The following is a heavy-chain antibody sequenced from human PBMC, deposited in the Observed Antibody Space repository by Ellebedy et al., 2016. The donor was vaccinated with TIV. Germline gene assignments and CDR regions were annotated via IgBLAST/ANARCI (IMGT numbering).Heavy chain of an antibody. V-gene: IGHV4-59*01. CDR1: GGSISSYY. Sequence: SETLSLTCTVSGGSISSYYWSWIRQPPGKGLEWIGYIYYSGSTNYNPSLKSRVTISVDTSKNQFSLKLSSVTAADTAVYYCARALADITIFGVANDAFDIWGQGTMVTVSS. D-gene: IGHD3-3*01. CDR3: ARALADITIFGVANDAFDI. CDR2: IYYSGST. J-gene: IGHJ3*02.